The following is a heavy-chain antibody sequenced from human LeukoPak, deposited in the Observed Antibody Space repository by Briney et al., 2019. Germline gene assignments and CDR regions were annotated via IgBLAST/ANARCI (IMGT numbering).Heavy chain of an antibody. D-gene: IGHD6-25*01. V-gene: IGHV4-39*07. J-gene: IGHJ4*02. CDR3: ARDSSVGDFDY. Sequence: PSETLSLTCTVSGGSISSSSYYWGWIRQPPGKGLEWIGSIYYSGSTYYNPSLKSRVTISVDTSKNQFSLKLSSVTAADTAVYYCARDSSVGDFDYWGQGTLVTVSS. CDR2: IYYSGST. CDR1: GGSISSSSYY.